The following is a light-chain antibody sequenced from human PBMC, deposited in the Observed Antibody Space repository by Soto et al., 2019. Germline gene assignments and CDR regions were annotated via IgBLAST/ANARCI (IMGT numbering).Light chain of an antibody. CDR3: QRSSA. CDR1: QSIDSNY. V-gene: IGKV3-20*01. CDR2: DIS. Sequence: EIVLTQSPGTLSLSPGERATLSCRTSQSIDSNYLAWYQQKPGQAPRLLMYDISSRATGIPDRFSGSGSGTDFILTISRLEPEDFAVYYCQRSSAFGQGTKVEIK. J-gene: IGKJ1*01.